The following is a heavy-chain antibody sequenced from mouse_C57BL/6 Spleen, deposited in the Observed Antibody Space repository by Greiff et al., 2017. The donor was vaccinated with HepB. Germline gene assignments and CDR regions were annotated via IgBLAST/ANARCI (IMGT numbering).Heavy chain of an antibody. Sequence: EVQLQESGPVLVKPGASVKMSCKASGYTFTDYYMNWVKQSHGKSLEWIGVINPYNGGTSYNQKFKGKATLTVDKSSSTAYMERNSLTSEDSAVYCCATCYSNGVFAYWGQGTLVTVSA. J-gene: IGHJ3*01. CDR2: INPYNGGT. CDR3: ATCYSNGVFAY. D-gene: IGHD2-5*01. V-gene: IGHV1-19*01. CDR1: GYTFTDYY.